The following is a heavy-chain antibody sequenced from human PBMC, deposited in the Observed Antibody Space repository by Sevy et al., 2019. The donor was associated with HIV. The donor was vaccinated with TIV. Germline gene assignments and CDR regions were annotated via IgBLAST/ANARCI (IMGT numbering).Heavy chain of an antibody. CDR3: ARSDSRTIGWFDP. D-gene: IGHD4-4*01. J-gene: IGHJ5*02. Sequence: ASVKVSCKASGGTFSSYAISWVRHAPGQGLEWMGGIIHIFGTANYAQKFQGRVTITADESTSTAYMELSSLRSEDTAVYYCARSDSRTIGWFDPWGQGTLVTVSS. V-gene: IGHV1-69*13. CDR2: IIHIFGTA. CDR1: GGTFSSYA.